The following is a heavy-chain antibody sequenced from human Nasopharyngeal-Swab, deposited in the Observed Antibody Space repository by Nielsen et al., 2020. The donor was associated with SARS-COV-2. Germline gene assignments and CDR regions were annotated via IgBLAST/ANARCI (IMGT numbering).Heavy chain of an antibody. D-gene: IGHD4-11*01. Sequence: GESLKIPCQASGYNFFDFWINWVRQMPGKGLEWMGRIDPSDAHTDYNPSFQGHVTISIDESTRTAYLQWSSLKSSDTAVYYCARRGAGTTVFYYHVMDVWGQGTTVSVSS. CDR2: IDPSDAHT. CDR1: GYNFFDFW. CDR3: ARRGAGTTVFYYHVMDV. V-gene: IGHV5-10-1*01. J-gene: IGHJ6*02.